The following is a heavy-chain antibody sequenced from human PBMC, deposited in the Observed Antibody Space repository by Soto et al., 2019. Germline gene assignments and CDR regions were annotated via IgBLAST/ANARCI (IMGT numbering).Heavy chain of an antibody. J-gene: IGHJ6*02. CDR3: TRKTPPTGMEV. CDR1: GFTLSSYD. V-gene: IGHV3-13*01. Sequence: EVQLVESGGGLVQPGGSLRLSCAASGFTLSSYDIHWVRQATGEGLAWVSGIGSGGDTHYADSVKGRLIISREDGKNSLYLQMNNLRVGDTAVYYCTRKTPPTGMEVWSQGATVTVSS. D-gene: IGHD3-9*01. CDR2: IGSGGDT.